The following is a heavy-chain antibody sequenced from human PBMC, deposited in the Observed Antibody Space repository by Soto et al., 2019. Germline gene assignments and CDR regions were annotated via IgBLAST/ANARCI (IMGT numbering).Heavy chain of an antibody. CDR3: ARKQLLPFYYALDV. CDR2: IYYRGST. V-gene: IGHV4-59*01. Sequence: SETLSLTCNVSGGSISGYYWSWIRQPPGKGLEYIGYIYYRGSTNYNPSLESRVTMPVDTSRNQFSLKVNSVTAADTAVYYCARKQLLPFYYALDVWGQGTTVTVSS. J-gene: IGHJ6*02. CDR1: GGSISGYY. D-gene: IGHD6-13*01.